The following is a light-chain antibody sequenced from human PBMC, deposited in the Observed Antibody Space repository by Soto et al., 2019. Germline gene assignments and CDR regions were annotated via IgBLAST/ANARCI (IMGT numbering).Light chain of an antibody. V-gene: IGKV1-27*01. CDR2: AAS. CDR3: QNYDSAPIT. J-gene: IGKJ5*01. Sequence: DIQMTQFPSTLSASVGDRVTITCRASQDIRNYLAWYQQKPGKVPKVLIYAASTLQPGVPSRFSGSGSGTDFTLTINSLQPDDIATYYCQNYDSAPITFGQGTRLEIK. CDR1: QDIRNY.